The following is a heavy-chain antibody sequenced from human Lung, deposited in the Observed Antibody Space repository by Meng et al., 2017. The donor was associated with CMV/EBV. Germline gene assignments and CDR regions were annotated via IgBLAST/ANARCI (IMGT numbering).Heavy chain of an antibody. CDR1: GFNFYGFY. CDR2: INPKNGDP. Sequence: APXXVSXKTSGFNFYGFYIHWVRRAPGQGLEWMGRINPKNGDPKYAQRFEGRVSMTTDTSITTVYMELRSLRSDDTAFYYCTRRPLGSTRPFDYWGQGTLVTVSS. D-gene: IGHD1-26*01. J-gene: IGHJ4*02. CDR3: TRRPLGSTRPFDY. V-gene: IGHV1-2*06.